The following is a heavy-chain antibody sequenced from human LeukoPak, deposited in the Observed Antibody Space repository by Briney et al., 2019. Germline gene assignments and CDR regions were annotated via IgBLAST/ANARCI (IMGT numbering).Heavy chain of an antibody. CDR2: IYHSGST. Sequence: GSLRLSCVASGFSFSTYAMYWVRQSPGKGLEWIGEIYHSGSTNYSPSLKSRVTISVDKSKNQFSLKLTSVTAADTAVYYCARNAYSSSPGHYWGQGTPVTVSS. V-gene: IGHV4-4*02. CDR3: ARNAYSSSPGHY. J-gene: IGHJ4*02. D-gene: IGHD6-6*01. CDR1: GFSFSTYAM.